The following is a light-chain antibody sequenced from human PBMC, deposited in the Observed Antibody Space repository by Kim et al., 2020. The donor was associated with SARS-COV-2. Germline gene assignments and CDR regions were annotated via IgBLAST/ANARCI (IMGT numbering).Light chain of an antibody. J-gene: IGKJ4*01. CDR2: DIS. V-gene: IGKV1-5*01. CDR1: QPVTNW. Sequence: SASVGDRVTITCRASQPVTNWLAWYQQKPGKPPKILIYDISTLQTGVASRFSGSGSGTEFTLTISNLQPDDFATYYCEQYGSYPLTFGGGTKLEI. CDR3: EQYGSYPLT.